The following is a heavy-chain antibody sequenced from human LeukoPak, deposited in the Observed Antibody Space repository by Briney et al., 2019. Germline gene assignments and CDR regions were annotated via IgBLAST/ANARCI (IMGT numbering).Heavy chain of an antibody. Sequence: GGSLRLSCAASGFTFSIYGMHWVRQAPGKGLEWVAFIRYDGSNKYYADSVKGRFTISRDNSKNTLYLQMNSLRAEDTAVYYCARLKAVAGTLNYFDYWGQGTLVTVSS. V-gene: IGHV3-30*02. D-gene: IGHD6-19*01. CDR1: GFTFSIYG. J-gene: IGHJ4*02. CDR3: ARLKAVAGTLNYFDY. CDR2: IRYDGSNK.